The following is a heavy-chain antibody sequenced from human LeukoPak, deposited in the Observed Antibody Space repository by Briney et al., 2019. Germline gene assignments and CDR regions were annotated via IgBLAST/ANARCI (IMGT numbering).Heavy chain of an antibody. CDR3: AATRSWSEYYFDY. CDR2: IYYSGST. J-gene: IGHJ4*02. D-gene: IGHD6-13*01. V-gene: IGHV4-59*08. Sequence: PSETLSLTCTVSGGSISSYYWSWLRQPPGKGLEWVGYIYYSGSTNYNPSLKSRVTISVDTSKNQSSLKLSSVTAADTAVYYCAATRSWSEYYFDYRGQGTLVTVSS. CDR1: GGSISSYY.